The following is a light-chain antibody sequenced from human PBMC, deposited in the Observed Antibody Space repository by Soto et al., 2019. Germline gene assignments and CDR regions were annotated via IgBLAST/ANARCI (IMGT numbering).Light chain of an antibody. CDR2: LAS. Sequence: DIPLTQSPASLSASVGDRVTITCRASQGISSYLAWYQQKPGKAPKLLIYLASTLQSGVPSRFSGSGSGTDFSLTISSLQPEDVATYYCQQSYSTPYTFGQGTKLEIK. CDR3: QQSYSTPYT. J-gene: IGKJ2*01. CDR1: QGISSY. V-gene: IGKV1-9*01.